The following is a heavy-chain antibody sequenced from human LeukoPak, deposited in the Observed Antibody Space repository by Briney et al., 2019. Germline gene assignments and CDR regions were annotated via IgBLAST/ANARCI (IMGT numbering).Heavy chain of an antibody. CDR1: GYTFTGYY. J-gene: IGHJ4*02. D-gene: IGHD1-1*01. CDR3: VREGGTWVPFDY. Sequence: ASVKVSCKASGYTFTGYYMHWVRQAPGQGLEWMGWINPNSGGTNYAQKFQGRVTMTRDTSISTAYMELSRLRSDDTAVYYCVREGGTWVPFDYWGQGTLVTVSS. V-gene: IGHV1-2*02. CDR2: INPNSGGT.